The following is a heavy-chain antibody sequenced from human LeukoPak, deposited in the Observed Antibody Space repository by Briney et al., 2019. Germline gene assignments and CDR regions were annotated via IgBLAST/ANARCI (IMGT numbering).Heavy chain of an antibody. V-gene: IGHV3-15*01. CDR1: GFTFSNAW. Sequence: GGSLRLSCAASGFTFSNAWMSWVRQAPGKGLEWVGRIKSKTDGGTTDYAAPVKGRFTISRDDSKNTLYLQMNSLKTEDTAVYYCTTDLRRLRRADYWGQGTLVTVSS. CDR2: IKSKTDGGTT. J-gene: IGHJ4*02. D-gene: IGHD4-17*01. CDR3: TTDLRRLRRADY.